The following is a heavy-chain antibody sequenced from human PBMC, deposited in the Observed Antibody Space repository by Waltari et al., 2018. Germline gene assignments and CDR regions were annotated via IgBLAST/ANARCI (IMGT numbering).Heavy chain of an antibody. V-gene: IGHV4-4*02. CDR3: ARGGEYYYDSSGYDDAFDI. J-gene: IGHJ3*02. D-gene: IGHD3-22*01. Sequence: QVQLQESGPGLVKPSGTLSLTCAVPGGSITSSNWWRWVPQPPGQGLEWIGEIYHSGGTNYNPSLKSRVTISVDKSKNQFSLKLSSVTAADTAVYYCARGGEYYYDSSGYDDAFDIWGQGTMVTVSS. CDR2: IYHSGGT. CDR1: GGSITSSNW.